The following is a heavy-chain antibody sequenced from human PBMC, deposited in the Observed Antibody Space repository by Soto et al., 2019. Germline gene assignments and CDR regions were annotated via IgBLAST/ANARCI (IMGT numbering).Heavy chain of an antibody. CDR1: SCSISSYF. CDR3: ARDLAAVPRAFDY. D-gene: IGHD6-13*01. CDR2: VYYTGTT. J-gene: IGHJ4*02. V-gene: IGHV4-59*01. Sequence: PSETLSLTCTVASCSISSYFYIWVRRPPGKGLEWIGSVYYTGTTDYNPSLKSRVTISVDTSKTQFSLNLRSVTAADTAVYYCARDLAAVPRAFDYWGRGTLVTVSS.